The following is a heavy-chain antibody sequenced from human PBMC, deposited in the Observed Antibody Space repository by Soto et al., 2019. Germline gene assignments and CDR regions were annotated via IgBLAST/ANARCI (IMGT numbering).Heavy chain of an antibody. D-gene: IGHD3-22*01. CDR3: VRDYYDTSGYPNTFDM. Sequence: PGGSLRLSCAASGFTLSRHTMNWVRQAPGKGLEWVSFIGSRTSDIYYADSVKGRFTISRDNAKNSLHLDLTRLRAEDTAVYFCVRDYYDTSGYPNTFDMWGQGTMVTVSS. V-gene: IGHV3-21*01. J-gene: IGHJ3*02. CDR2: IGSRTSDI. CDR1: GFTLSRHT.